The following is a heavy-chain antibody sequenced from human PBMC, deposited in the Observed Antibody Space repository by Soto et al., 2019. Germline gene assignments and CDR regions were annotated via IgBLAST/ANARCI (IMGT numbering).Heavy chain of an antibody. CDR2: ISYTGSTI. Sequence: GGSLRLSCVGSEFTFSNYEMNWVRQAPGKGLEWVSYISYTGSTIYYADSVRGRFTISRDNSKNSLYLQMNSLRAEDTAVYYCARGLRNYYDRSGLHYWGQGTLVTVSS. D-gene: IGHD3-22*01. V-gene: IGHV3-48*03. J-gene: IGHJ4*02. CDR3: ARGLRNYYDRSGLHY. CDR1: EFTFSNYE.